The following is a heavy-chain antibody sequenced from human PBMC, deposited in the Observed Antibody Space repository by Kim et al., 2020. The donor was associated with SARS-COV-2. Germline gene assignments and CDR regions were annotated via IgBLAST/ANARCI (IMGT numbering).Heavy chain of an antibody. V-gene: IGHV4-34*01. J-gene: IGHJ4*02. CDR2: INHSGST. Sequence: SETLSLTCAVYGGSFSGYYWSWIRQPPGKGLEWIGEINHSGSTNYNPSLKSRVTISVDTSKNQFSLKLSSVTAADTAVYYCARRSGSYPDAVLFDYWGQGTLVTVSS. D-gene: IGHD1-26*01. CDR1: GGSFSGYY. CDR3: ARRSGSYPDAVLFDY.